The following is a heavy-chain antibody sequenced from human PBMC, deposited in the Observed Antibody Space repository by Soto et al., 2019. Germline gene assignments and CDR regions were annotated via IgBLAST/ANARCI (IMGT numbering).Heavy chain of an antibody. J-gene: IGHJ4*02. Sequence: QVQLQGSGPRLVKPSEALSLSCTVSGVSVTGGNFFWCWVRQPPGKTLEWLGCISNSETTNSNPSLTSRLTLSLDTSRNQFSLRLNSVTAADTAVYFCARGGLHLGEFSLGQFDSWGQGTLVTVSS. CDR2: ISNSETT. D-gene: IGHD3-16*02. CDR3: ARGGLHLGEFSLGQFDS. CDR1: GVSVTGGNFF. V-gene: IGHV4-61*01.